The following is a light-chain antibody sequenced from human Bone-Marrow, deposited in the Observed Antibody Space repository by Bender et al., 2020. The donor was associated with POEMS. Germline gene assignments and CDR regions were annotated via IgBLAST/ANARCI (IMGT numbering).Light chain of an antibody. CDR1: SSDIGDYNY. Sequence: QSALTQPASVSGSPGQSITISCTGSSSDIGDYNYVSWYQQYPGKAPQLLIYKVTKRPSGFSDRFTGSKSGNTASLTVSGLQAEDEADYYCCSYAGTSTTVFGGGTKLTVL. V-gene: IGLV2-14*01. CDR2: KVT. CDR3: CSYAGTSTTV. J-gene: IGLJ3*02.